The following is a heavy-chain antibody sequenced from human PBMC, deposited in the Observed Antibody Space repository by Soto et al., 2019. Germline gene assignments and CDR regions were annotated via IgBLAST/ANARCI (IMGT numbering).Heavy chain of an antibody. Sequence: QVQLQESGPGLVKPSQTLSLTCTVSGVSIRTNNYYWSWLRQDPGKGLEWIGYIYYSGTTYYNPSLKSRVTISADTSKNLFSLSLDSLTDADTAVYYCASATCGKPEVDWGQRTRVNVSP. V-gene: IGHV4-31*03. CDR3: ASATCGKPEVD. J-gene: IGHJ4*02. CDR2: IYYSGTT. CDR1: GVSIRTNNYY.